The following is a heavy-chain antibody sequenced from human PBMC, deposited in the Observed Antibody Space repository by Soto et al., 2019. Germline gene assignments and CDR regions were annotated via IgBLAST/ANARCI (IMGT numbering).Heavy chain of an antibody. J-gene: IGHJ4*02. CDR3: AKDKVPVVVTAPFDY. CDR2: ISYDGSNK. Sequence: QVQLVESGGGVVQPGRSLRLSCAASGFTFSSYGMHWVRQAPGKGPEWVAVISYDGSNKYDADSVKVRFTISRDNSKNTLYLQMNSLRAEDTAVYYCAKDKVPVVVTAPFDYWGQGTLVTVSS. V-gene: IGHV3-30*18. CDR1: GFTFSSYG. D-gene: IGHD2-21*02.